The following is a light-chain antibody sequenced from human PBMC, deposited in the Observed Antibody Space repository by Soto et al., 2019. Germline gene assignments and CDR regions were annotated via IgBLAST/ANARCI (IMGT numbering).Light chain of an antibody. J-gene: IGLJ3*02. V-gene: IGLV3-21*02. CDR3: QVWDGSSHHQV. Sequence: SYELTQPPSVSVAPGQTARITCGGDNIGIKSVHWYQQKPGLAPVLVVCDDSDRPSGIPERFSGSNSGNTATLTISRAEVGDGADYYCQVWDGSSHHQVFGGGTKLTVL. CDR2: DDS. CDR1: NIGIKS.